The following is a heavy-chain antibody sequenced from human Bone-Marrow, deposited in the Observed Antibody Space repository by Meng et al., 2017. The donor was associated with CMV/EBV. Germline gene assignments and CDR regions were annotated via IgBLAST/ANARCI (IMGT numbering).Heavy chain of an antibody. CDR3: TRHYYDSSGYYPDAFEI. J-gene: IGHJ3*02. Sequence: GESLKISCTASGSTFGDYAMSWVRQAPGKGLEWVGFIRSKAYGGTTEYAASVKGRFTISRDDSKSIAYLQMNSLKTEDTAVYYCTRHYYDSSGYYPDAFEIWGQGTMVTVSS. CDR1: GSTFGDYA. D-gene: IGHD3-22*01. V-gene: IGHV3-49*04. CDR2: IRSKAYGGTT.